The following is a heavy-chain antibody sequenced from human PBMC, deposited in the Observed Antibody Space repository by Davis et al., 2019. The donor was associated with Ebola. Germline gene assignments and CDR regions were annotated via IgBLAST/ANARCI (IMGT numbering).Heavy chain of an antibody. J-gene: IGHJ3*02. CDR2: NSSSSSYI. V-gene: IGHV3-21*01. CDR3: TTSITIFGVVMHDAFAI. CDR1: GFTFSSYS. Sequence: GESLKISCAASGFTFSSYSMNWVRQAPGKGLEWVSSNSSSSSYIYYAESVKGRFTISRDNAKNSLYLQMNSLRAEDTAVYYCTTSITIFGVVMHDAFAIWGQGTMVTVSS. D-gene: IGHD3-3*01.